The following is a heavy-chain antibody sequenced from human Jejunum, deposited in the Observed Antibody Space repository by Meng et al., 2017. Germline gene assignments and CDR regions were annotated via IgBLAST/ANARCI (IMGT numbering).Heavy chain of an antibody. CDR1: GSTFSAYA. J-gene: IGHJ6*02. V-gene: IGHV3-23*01. Sequence: GESLKIACEVSGSTFSAYAMNWVRQAPGKGLEWGSGISGRGGTTNYAESVKGRLTISRDNTKNTLTLEMGSLRAGDTAVYYCARDPVVVLGKYGMDVWGQGTSVTVSS. CDR2: ISGRGGTT. D-gene: IGHD2-15*01. CDR3: ARDPVVVLGKYGMDV.